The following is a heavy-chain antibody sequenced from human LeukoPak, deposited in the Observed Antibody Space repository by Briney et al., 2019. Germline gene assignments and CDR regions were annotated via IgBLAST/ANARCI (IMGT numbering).Heavy chain of an antibody. CDR2: MNSDGSTT. CDR3: VRALMGTSDH. D-gene: IGHD7-27*01. Sequence: GGSLRLSCAASGFTFSKDWMHWVRQAPGKGLVWVSRMNSDGSTTNYADSVKGRFTISRDNSKNTLYLQMNSLRAEDTAVYYCVRALMGTSDHWGQGSLSPSPQ. CDR1: GFTFSKDW. J-gene: IGHJ4*02. V-gene: IGHV3-74*01.